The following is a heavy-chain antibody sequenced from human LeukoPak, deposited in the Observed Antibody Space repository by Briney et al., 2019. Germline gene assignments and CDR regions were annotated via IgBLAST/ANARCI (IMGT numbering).Heavy chain of an antibody. Sequence: GGSLRLSCAASGFTFSSYWMSWVRQAPGKGLEWVANITQDGSEKYYADSVKGRFTISRDNAKNSLYLQMNSLRAEDTAVYYCARVPIPYYDSSGYYSGYYYYYMDVWGKGTTVTVSS. J-gene: IGHJ6*03. CDR3: ARVPIPYYDSSGYYSGYYYYYMDV. V-gene: IGHV3-7*01. D-gene: IGHD3-22*01. CDR1: GFTFSSYW. CDR2: ITQDGSEK.